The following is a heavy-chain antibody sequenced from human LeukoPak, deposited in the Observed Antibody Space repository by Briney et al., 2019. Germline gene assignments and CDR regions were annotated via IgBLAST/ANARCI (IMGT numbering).Heavy chain of an antibody. J-gene: IGHJ5*02. CDR1: GGSISSSSYY. CDR2: IYYSGST. D-gene: IGHD3-10*01. Sequence: SETLSLTCTVSGGSISSSSYYWGWIRQPPGKGLEWIGSIYYSGSTYYNPSLKSRVTISVDTSKNQFSLKLSSVTAADTAVYYCARGYLGVRGVGNWFDPWGQGTLVTVSS. CDR3: ARGYLGVRGVGNWFDP. V-gene: IGHV4-39*07.